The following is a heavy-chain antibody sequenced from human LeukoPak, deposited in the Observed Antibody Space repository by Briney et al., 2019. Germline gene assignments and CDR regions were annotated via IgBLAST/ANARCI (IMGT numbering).Heavy chain of an antibody. CDR2: IYYSGST. CDR3: ARVDSALAGGDYYFDY. D-gene: IGHD5-18*01. Sequence: SETLSLTCTVSGGSISSSSYYWVRIPQPPGKGLVWFSYIYYSGSTNYNPSLKSRVTISVDTSKNQFSLKLSSVTAADTAVYYCARVDSALAGGDYYFDYWGQGTLVTVSS. V-gene: IGHV4-61*05. J-gene: IGHJ4*02. CDR1: GGSISSSSYY.